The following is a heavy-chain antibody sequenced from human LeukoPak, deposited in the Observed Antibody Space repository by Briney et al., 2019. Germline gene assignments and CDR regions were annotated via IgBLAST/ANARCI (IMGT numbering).Heavy chain of an antibody. CDR2: IRYDGSNK. CDR3: AKSRSNFDFWSAFDY. V-gene: IGHV3-30*02. Sequence: QPGGSLRLSCVASGFPFNTYFMHWVRQAPGKGLEWVASIRYDGSNKYYADSVRGRLSISRDNSKETLYLQMNSLRTGDTAVYYCAKSRSNFDFWSAFDYWGQGALVTVSS. D-gene: IGHD3-3*01. CDR1: GFPFNTYF. J-gene: IGHJ4*02.